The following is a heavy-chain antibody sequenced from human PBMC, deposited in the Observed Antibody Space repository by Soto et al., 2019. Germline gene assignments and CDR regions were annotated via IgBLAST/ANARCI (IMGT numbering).Heavy chain of an antibody. CDR2: IYTSGST. Sequence: PSDTLSLTCSGSGGSISSYYWSWIRQPAGKGLEWIGRIYTSGSTNYNPSLKSRVTMSVDTSKNQFSLKLSSVTAADTAVYYCARDRARVGATDAFEIWGQGTMVTVS. CDR1: GGSISSYY. V-gene: IGHV4-4*07. D-gene: IGHD1-26*01. J-gene: IGHJ3*02. CDR3: ARDRARVGATDAFEI.